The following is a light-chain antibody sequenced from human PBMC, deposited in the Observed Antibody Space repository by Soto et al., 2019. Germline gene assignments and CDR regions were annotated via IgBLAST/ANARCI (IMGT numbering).Light chain of an antibody. V-gene: IGKV1-39*01. Sequence: DIPMTQSPSSLSASVGDRVTITCRASQSISSYLNWYQQKPGKAPKLLIYAASSLQSGVPSRFSGSGSGTDFTLTISSLQPEYFATYYCQQSYSTPSFGQGTKVEIK. CDR3: QQSYSTPS. J-gene: IGKJ1*01. CDR2: AAS. CDR1: QSISSY.